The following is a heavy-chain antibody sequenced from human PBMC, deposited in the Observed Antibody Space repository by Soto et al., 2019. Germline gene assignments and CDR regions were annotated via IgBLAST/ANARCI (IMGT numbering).Heavy chain of an antibody. V-gene: IGHV3-15*07. CDR2: IKSKTDGGTT. Sequence: EVQLVESGGGLVKPGGSLRLSCAASGFTFSNAWMNWVRQAPGKGLEWVGRIKSKTDGGTTDYAAPVKGRFSISRDDSKNTLYLQMNSLKTEDTAVYYCTTPLWVLRYFDWALDYWGQGTLVTVSS. CDR1: GFTFSNAW. D-gene: IGHD3-9*01. CDR3: TTPLWVLRYFDWALDY. J-gene: IGHJ4*02.